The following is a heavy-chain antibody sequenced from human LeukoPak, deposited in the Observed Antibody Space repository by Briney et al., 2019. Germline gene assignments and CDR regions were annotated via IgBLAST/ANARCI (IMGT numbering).Heavy chain of an antibody. D-gene: IGHD1-14*01. Sequence: GGSLRLSCAASGFTFSSYEMNWVRQAPGKGLQWVSYISSSGSTIYYADSVKGRFTISRDNAKNSLYLQMNSLRAEDTAVYYCARSNLLYYIDYWGQGTLVTVSS. J-gene: IGHJ4*02. CDR1: GFTFSSYE. V-gene: IGHV3-48*03. CDR3: ARSNLLYYIDY. CDR2: ISSSGSTI.